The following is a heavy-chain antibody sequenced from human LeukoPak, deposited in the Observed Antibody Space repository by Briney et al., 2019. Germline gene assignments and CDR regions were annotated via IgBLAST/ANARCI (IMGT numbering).Heavy chain of an antibody. J-gene: IGHJ3*02. CDR3: AREGTYLWGAFDI. Sequence: KFGGSVRLSCAASGFTFSDYYMSWIRQAPGKGLEWVSYISRSGSTIYYADFVKGRFNISRDNAKNSLYLQMNSLRAEDTAVYYCAREGTYLWGAFDIWGQGTMVTVSS. D-gene: IGHD3-10*01. CDR2: ISRSGSTI. CDR1: GFTFSDYY. V-gene: IGHV3-11*01.